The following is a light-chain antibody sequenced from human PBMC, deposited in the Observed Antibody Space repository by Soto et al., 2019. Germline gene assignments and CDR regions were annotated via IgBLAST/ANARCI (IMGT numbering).Light chain of an antibody. CDR3: HSYTEDHPRFYV. CDR1: RSDVGHYDY. J-gene: IGLJ1*01. V-gene: IGLV2-14*01. Sequence: QCVLTQPASVSGSPGQSIAISCTGTRSDVGHYDYVSWYQQHPGRAPKLIIYDVTRRPSGISNRFSGSKSGNTASLVISGLQAEDEADYYCHSYTEDHPRFYVFGSGTKVTVL. CDR2: DVT.